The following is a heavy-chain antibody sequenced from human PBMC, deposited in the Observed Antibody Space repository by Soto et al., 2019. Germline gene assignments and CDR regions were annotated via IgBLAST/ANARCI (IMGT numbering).Heavy chain of an antibody. J-gene: IGHJ4*02. Sequence: LRLSCAASGFTVNSYAMSWVRQAPGKGLEWVSAISGSGGSTYYADSVKGRFTISRDNSKNTLYLQMNSLRAEDTAVYYCANDFFVAAAGHYWGQGTLVTVSS. CDR2: ISGSGGST. D-gene: IGHD6-13*01. V-gene: IGHV3-23*01. CDR1: GFTVNSYA. CDR3: ANDFFVAAAGHY.